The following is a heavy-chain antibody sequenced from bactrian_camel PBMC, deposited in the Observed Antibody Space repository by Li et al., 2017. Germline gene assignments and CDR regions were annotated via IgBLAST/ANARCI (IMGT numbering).Heavy chain of an antibody. CDR2: IGSDGPS. J-gene: IGHJ4*01. V-gene: IGHV3S67*01. Sequence: DVQLVESGEGSVQSGGSLRLSCASSRPPPTSGYCMAWFRQSPGKERERVATIGSDGPSTYADSVKGRATISQDRTALYLQMNNLKPEDTAMYYCAADCPIERWLPTWAGYEDNCCSQGTQVTVS. CDR1: RPPPTSGYC. CDR3: AADCPIERWLPTWAGYEDNC. D-gene: IGHD1*01.